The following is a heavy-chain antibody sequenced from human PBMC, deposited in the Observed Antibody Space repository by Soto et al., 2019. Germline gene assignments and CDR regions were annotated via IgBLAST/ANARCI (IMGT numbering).Heavy chain of an antibody. J-gene: IGHJ4*02. Sequence: SETLSLTCTVSGGSISSYYWSWIRQPPGKGLEWIGYIYYSGSTDYNPSLKSRVTISVDTSKNQFSLNLTSVTAAATAVYYCVRETGWSWYFDYWGQGTLVTVSS. CDR2: IYYSGST. V-gene: IGHV4-59*01. CDR3: VRETGWSWYFDY. D-gene: IGHD6-19*01. CDR1: GGSISSYY.